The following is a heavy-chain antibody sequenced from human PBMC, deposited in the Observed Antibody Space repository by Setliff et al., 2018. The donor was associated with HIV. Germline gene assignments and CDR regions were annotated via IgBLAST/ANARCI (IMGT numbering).Heavy chain of an antibody. CDR3: TRSTTAD. D-gene: IGHD4-17*01. V-gene: IGHV1-2*02. Sequence: ASVKVSCKASGYTFTDYYIHWVRQAPGQGLEWIGWIYPNTGGTNYAQKFQGRVTMTRDTSISTAYMELSRLTSDVTAIYYCTRSTTADWGQGTMVTVSS. CDR2: IYPNTGGT. CDR1: GYTFTDYY. J-gene: IGHJ4*02.